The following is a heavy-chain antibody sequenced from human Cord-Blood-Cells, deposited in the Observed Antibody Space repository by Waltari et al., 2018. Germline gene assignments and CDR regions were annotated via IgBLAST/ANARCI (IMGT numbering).Heavy chain of an antibody. V-gene: IGHV4-34*01. CDR1: GGPVSGSS. CDR2: INHSGST. D-gene: IGHD4-17*01. Sequence: VHLQHRGAGLLKTSEALSLTRAVSGGPVSGSSWSWVRQPPGKGLEWIGEINHSGSTNYNPSLKSRVTISVDTSKNQFSLKRSSVTAADTAVYYCAMTVTTTDAFDIWGQGTMVTVSS. CDR3: AMTVTTTDAFDI. J-gene: IGHJ3*02.